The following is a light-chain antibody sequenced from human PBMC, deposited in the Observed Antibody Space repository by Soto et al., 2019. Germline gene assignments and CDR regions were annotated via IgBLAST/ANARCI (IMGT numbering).Light chain of an antibody. Sequence: QSVLTQPPSVSGAPGQRVTISCTGSSSNIGAGYDVHWYQQLPGTAPKLIIYGNSNRPSGVPYRFSGSKSGTSASLAITGLQAEDEADYYCQSYASSLSALFGGGTKLTVL. V-gene: IGLV1-40*01. CDR2: GNS. CDR3: QSYASSLSAL. J-gene: IGLJ3*02. CDR1: SSNIGAGYD.